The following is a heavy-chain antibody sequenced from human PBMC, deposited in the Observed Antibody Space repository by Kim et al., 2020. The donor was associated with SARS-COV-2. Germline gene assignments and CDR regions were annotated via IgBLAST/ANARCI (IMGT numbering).Heavy chain of an antibody. CDR1: GYTFTSYD. J-gene: IGHJ6*02. D-gene: IGHD3-10*01. Sequence: ASVKVSCKASGYTFTSYDINWVRQATGQGLEWMGWMNPNSGNTGYAQKFQGRVTMTRNTSISTAYMELSSLRSEDTAVYYCARLMVRGVNPNYYYYYGMDVWGQGTTVTVSS. CDR2: MNPNSGNT. V-gene: IGHV1-8*01. CDR3: ARLMVRGVNPNYYYYYGMDV.